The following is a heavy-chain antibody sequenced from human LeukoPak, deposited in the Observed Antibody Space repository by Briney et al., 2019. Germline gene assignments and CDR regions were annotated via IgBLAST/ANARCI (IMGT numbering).Heavy chain of an antibody. CDR3: ARDGAVAGLDAFDI. CDR2: IIPIFGTA. J-gene: IGHJ3*02. Sequence: GSSVKVSCKASGGTFSSYAISWVRQAPGQGLEWMGGIIPIFGTANYAQKFQGRVTITADESTSTAYMELSSLRSEDTAVYYCARDGAVAGLDAFDIWGQGTMVTVSS. CDR1: GGTFSSYA. V-gene: IGHV1-69*01. D-gene: IGHD6-19*01.